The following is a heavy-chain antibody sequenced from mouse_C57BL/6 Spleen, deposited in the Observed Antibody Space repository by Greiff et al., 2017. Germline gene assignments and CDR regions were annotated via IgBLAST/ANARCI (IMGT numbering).Heavy chain of an antibody. CDR1: GYTFTSYG. V-gene: IGHV1-81*01. Sequence: QVQLKESGAELARPGASVKLSCKASGYTFTSYGISWVKQRTGQGLEWIGEIYPRSGNTYYNEKFKGKATLTADKSSSTAYMELRSLTSEDSAVYFCARNQITTSGYWGQGTTLTVSS. CDR3: ARNQITTSGY. CDR2: IYPRSGNT. J-gene: IGHJ2*01. D-gene: IGHD1-1*01.